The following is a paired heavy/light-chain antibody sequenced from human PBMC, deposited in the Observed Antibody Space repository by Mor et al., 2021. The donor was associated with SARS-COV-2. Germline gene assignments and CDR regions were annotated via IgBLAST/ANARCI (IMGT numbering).Light chain of an antibody. J-gene: IGKJ4*01. Sequence: EIVMTQSPATLSVSPGERATLSCRVSQSVSTNLAWYQQKPGQAPRLLIYGTSTRATGIPARFSGSGSGTEFTLTISSLQSEDIAVYYCQQYNNWPPLTFGGGTKVEIK. CDR2: GTS. V-gene: IGKV3-15*01. CDR1: QSVSTN. CDR3: QQYNNWPPLT.
Heavy chain of an antibody. J-gene: IGHJ3*01. D-gene: IGHD2-15*01. V-gene: IGHV3-23*04. CDR3: AKDRYICSGITCYGIDAFDV. CDR1: GFTFSSYA. Sequence: EVQLVESGGGLVQPGGSLRLSCAASGFTFSSYAMSWVRQAPGKGLEGVSSISVGGDTKYYADSVRGRFTISRDSSKNTLYLQMNSLRADDTAVYYCAKDRYICSGITCYGIDAFDVWGQGTMVTVSS. CDR2: ISVGGDTK.